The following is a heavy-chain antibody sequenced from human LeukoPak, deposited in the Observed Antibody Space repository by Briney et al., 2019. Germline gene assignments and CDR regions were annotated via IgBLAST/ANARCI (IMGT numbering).Heavy chain of an antibody. Sequence: SSETLSLTCTVSGGSIFSSNYYWSWIRQPPGKGLEWIGEINHSGSTNYNPSLKSRVTISVDASKNQFSLKLSSVTAADTAVYYCARAPDYDFWSGYHNWFDPWGQGTLVTVSS. CDR2: INHSGST. J-gene: IGHJ5*02. CDR3: ARAPDYDFWSGYHNWFDP. CDR1: GGSIFSSNYY. D-gene: IGHD3-3*01. V-gene: IGHV4-39*07.